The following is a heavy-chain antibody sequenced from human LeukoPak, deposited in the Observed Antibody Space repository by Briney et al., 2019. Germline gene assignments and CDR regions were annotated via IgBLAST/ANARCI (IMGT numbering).Heavy chain of an antibody. D-gene: IGHD6-13*01. CDR3: AKTRPLDSSSWSHGDY. Sequence: GKSLRLSCGASGFTFSRFGIHWVRQAPGKGLEWVSVISYDGRNKHYGDSVKGRFTISRDNSKNTLYLQMNSLRAEDTAVYYCAKTRPLDSSSWSHGDYWGQGTLVTVSS. J-gene: IGHJ4*02. CDR1: GFTFSRFG. CDR2: ISYDGRNK. V-gene: IGHV3-30*18.